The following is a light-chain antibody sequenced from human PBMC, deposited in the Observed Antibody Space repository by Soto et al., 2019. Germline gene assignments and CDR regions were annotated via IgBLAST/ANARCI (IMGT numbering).Light chain of an antibody. J-gene: IGLJ1*01. CDR1: SSDVGGYNY. V-gene: IGLV2-8*01. Sequence: QLVLTQPPSASGSPGQAVTISCTGTSSDVGGYNYVSWYQQHPGKAPKLMIYEVSKRPSGVPDRFSGSKSGNTASLTVSGLQAEDEADYYCSSYAGGNNYVFGTGTKLTVL. CDR3: SSYAGGNNYV. CDR2: EVS.